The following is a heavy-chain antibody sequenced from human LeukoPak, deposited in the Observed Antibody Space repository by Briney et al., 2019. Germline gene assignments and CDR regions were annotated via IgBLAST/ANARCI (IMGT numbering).Heavy chain of an antibody. CDR3: ARHKKAGYYDILTGYYPFSYYYYYMDV. J-gene: IGHJ6*03. Sequence: GESLKISCKGSGYSFTSYWIGWVRQMPGKGLEWMGIIYPGDSDTRYSPSCQGQVTISADKSISTASLQWSRLKASDTAMYYCARHKKAGYYDILTGYYPFSYYYYYMDVWGKGTTVTISS. CDR2: IYPGDSDT. CDR1: GYSFTSYW. D-gene: IGHD3-9*01. V-gene: IGHV5-51*01.